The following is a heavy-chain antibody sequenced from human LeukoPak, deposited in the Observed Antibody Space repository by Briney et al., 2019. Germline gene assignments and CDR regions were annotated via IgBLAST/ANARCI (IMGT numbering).Heavy chain of an antibody. CDR1: GGTFSSYA. D-gene: IGHD3-10*01. CDR3: AREGGSGNPWYFDY. J-gene: IGHJ4*02. Sequence: EASVKVSCKASGGTFSSYAISWVRQAPGQGLEWMGRIIPILGIANYAQKFQGRVTITADKSTSTAYMELSSLRSEDTAVYYCAREGGSGNPWYFDYWGQGTLVTVSS. CDR2: IIPILGIA. V-gene: IGHV1-69*04.